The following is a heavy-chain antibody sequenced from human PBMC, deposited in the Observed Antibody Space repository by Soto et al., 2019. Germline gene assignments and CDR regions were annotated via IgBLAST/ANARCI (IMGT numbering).Heavy chain of an antibody. CDR2: ISSSSSYI. V-gene: IGHV3-21*01. CDR3: ARDTIEVVAATVWYYYYYMDV. D-gene: IGHD2-15*01. J-gene: IGHJ6*03. Sequence: GGSLRLSCAASGFTFSSYSMNWVRQAPGKGLEWVSSISSSSSYIYNADSVKGRFTISRDNAKNSLYLQMNSLRAEDTAVYYCARDTIEVVAATVWYYYYYMDVWGKGTTVTVSS. CDR1: GFTFSSYS.